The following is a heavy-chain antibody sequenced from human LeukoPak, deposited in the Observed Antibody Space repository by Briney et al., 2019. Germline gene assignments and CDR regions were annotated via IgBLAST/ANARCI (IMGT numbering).Heavy chain of an antibody. Sequence: GGSLRLSCVASGFTFGNYAMGWLRQAPGRRPEWVSSLTDSSGTTYYVDSVKGRFAISRDNSKNTLYLHMNSLRAEDTAVYYCAKDLYRLKYYYDSSGYSPFDYWGQGTLVTVSS. V-gene: IGHV3-23*01. J-gene: IGHJ4*02. CDR3: AKDLYRLKYYYDSSGYSPFDY. CDR1: GFTFGNYA. D-gene: IGHD3-22*01. CDR2: LTDSSGTT.